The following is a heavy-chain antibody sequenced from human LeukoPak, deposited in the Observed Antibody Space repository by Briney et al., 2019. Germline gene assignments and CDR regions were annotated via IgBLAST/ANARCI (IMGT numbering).Heavy chain of an antibody. V-gene: IGHV3-23*01. CDR2: ISGSGGST. CDR3: AYDYGTTFDY. CDR1: GFTFSDYY. Sequence: AGGSLRLSCAASGFTFSDYYMTWIRQAPGKGLEWVSAISGSGGSTYYADSVKGRFTISRDNSKNTLYLQMNSLRAEDTAVYYCAYDYGTTFDYWGQGTLVTVSS. J-gene: IGHJ4*02. D-gene: IGHD4-17*01.